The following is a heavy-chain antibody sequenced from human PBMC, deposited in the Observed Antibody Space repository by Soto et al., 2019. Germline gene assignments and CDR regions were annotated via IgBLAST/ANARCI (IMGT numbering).Heavy chain of an antibody. CDR2: IYPGDSDT. V-gene: IGHV5-51*01. D-gene: IGHD6-13*01. Sequence: GESLKISCKGSGYSFTSYWIGWVRQMPGKGLEWMGIIYPGDSDTRYSPSFQGQVTISADKSISTAYLQWSSLKASDTAMYYCARHYPFGSSWYDYYYGMDVWGQGTTVTVSS. CDR3: ARHYPFGSSWYDYYYGMDV. J-gene: IGHJ6*02. CDR1: GYSFTSYW.